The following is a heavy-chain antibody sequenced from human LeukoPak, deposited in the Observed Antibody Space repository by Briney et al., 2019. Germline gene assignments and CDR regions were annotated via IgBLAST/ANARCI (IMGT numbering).Heavy chain of an antibody. CDR2: INHSGST. CDR1: GGSFSGYY. J-gene: IGHJ4*02. D-gene: IGHD3-9*01. CDR3: ARWALTGTTGYFDY. V-gene: IGHV4-34*01. Sequence: SETLSLTCAVYGGSFSGYYWSWIRQPPGKGLEWIGEINHSGSTNYNPSLKSRVTISVDTSKNQFSLKLSSVTAADTAVYYCARWALTGTTGYFDYWGQGTLVTVSS.